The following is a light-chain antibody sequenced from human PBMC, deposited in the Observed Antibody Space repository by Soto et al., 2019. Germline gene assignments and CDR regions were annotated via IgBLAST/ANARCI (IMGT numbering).Light chain of an antibody. V-gene: IGLV3-1*01. J-gene: IGLJ2*01. CDR2: QDS. CDR3: QAWDRGSVV. CDR1: KLGDKY. Sequence: SYELTKPPSVSVSPGQTASITCSGDKLGDKYACWYQQKPGQSPVLVIYQDSKRPSGIPERFSGSNSGNTATLTISGTQALDEADYYCQAWDRGSVVFGGGTKLTVL.